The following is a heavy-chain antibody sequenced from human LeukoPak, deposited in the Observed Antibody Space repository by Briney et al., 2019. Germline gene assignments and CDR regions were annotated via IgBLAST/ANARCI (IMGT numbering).Heavy chain of an antibody. CDR2: ISSSGSYI. CDR3: AELGITMIGGV. D-gene: IGHD3-10*02. J-gene: IGHJ6*04. V-gene: IGHV3-21*01. Sequence: GGSLRLSCAASGFTFSSYSMNWVRQAPGKGLEWVPSISSSGSYIYHADSVKGRFTISRDNAKNSLYLQMNSLRAEDTAVYYCAELGITMIGGVWGKGTTVTISS. CDR1: GFTFSSYS.